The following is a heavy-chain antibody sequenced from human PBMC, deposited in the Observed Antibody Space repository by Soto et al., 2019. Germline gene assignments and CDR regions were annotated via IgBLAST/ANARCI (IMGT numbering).Heavy chain of an antibody. CDR3: ARKTPRILWYIDP. D-gene: IGHD2-15*01. V-gene: IGHV4-31*11. CDR2: IYYSGNT. Sequence: QVQLQESGPGLVKPSQTLSLTCAVSGGSISSGGYSWSWIRQPPGKGLEFIGSIYYSGNTYYNPSLRSRVTISVDTLTNIFSPRLSSVTSADTAVYYCARKTPRILWYIDPWCRGTLLSVPS. J-gene: IGHJ2*01. CDR1: GGSISSGGYS.